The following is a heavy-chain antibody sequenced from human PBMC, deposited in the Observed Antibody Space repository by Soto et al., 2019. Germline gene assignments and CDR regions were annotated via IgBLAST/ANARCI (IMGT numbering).Heavy chain of an antibody. Sequence: QVQLQESGPGLVKPSETLSLTCTVSGGSISDYYWSWIRQPPGKGLEWIGYIYYSGNTNYNPSLKSRVIISEDTSKNLFSLKLRSVTAADTAVYYCAGDRAYYYGNGLYFDYWCQGTLVTVSS. CDR3: AGDRAYYYGNGLYFDY. D-gene: IGHD3-10*01. CDR1: GGSISDYY. CDR2: IYYSGNT. V-gene: IGHV4-59*01. J-gene: IGHJ4*02.